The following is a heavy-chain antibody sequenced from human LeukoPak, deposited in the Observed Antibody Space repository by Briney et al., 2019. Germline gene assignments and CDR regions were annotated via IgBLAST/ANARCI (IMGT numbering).Heavy chain of an antibody. Sequence: SGGSLRLSCAASGFALSSHWMTWVRQVPGRGPEWVANVNRDGSETYYLDSVKGRFTISKDNAKNSLYLQMNSLRAEDTAVYYCARDQAPYYYDSSGNYPSAFDIWGQGTMVTVSS. V-gene: IGHV3-7*01. J-gene: IGHJ3*02. D-gene: IGHD3-22*01. CDR1: GFALSSHW. CDR2: VNRDGSET. CDR3: ARDQAPYYYDSSGNYPSAFDI.